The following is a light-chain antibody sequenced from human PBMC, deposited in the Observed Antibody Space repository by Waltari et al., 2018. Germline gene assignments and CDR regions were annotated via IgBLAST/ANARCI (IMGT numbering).Light chain of an antibody. CDR1: QSISSN. J-gene: IGKJ2*01. V-gene: IGKV3-15*01. CDR2: GAY. CDR3: QHYDGWPPSYT. Sequence: DIVMTQSPATLSVSPGERVTLSCRASQSISSNLAWYQQGPGQAPKLLISGAYNRATGIPARFSGSGSGTEFTLTIRSLQSGDFAVYFCQHYDGWPPSYTFGQGTKLEIK.